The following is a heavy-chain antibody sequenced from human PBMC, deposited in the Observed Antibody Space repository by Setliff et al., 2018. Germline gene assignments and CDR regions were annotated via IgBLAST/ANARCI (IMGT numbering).Heavy chain of an antibody. D-gene: IGHD3-22*01. V-gene: IGHV3-23*01. CDR1: GFTFSSYA. J-gene: IGHJ6*03. CDR3: AKRDYYDSSVYLLPYMDV. CDR2: ISGSGGST. Sequence: GGSLRLSCAASGFTFSSYAMSWVRQAPGKGLEWVSAISGSGGSTYYADSVKGRFTISRDNSKNTLYLQMNSLRAEDTAVYYCAKRDYYDSSVYLLPYMDVWGKGTTVTVS.